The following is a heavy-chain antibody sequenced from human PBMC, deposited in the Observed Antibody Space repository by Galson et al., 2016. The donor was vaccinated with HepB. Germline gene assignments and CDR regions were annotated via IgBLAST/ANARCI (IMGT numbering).Heavy chain of an antibody. V-gene: IGHV4-39*02. Sequence: SETLSLTCSVSSGSIYNSNSYWGWIRQPPGKGLEWIGSIYYSGSANYNPSLNSRVTISIDTSKNHFSLNLDSGAAADTAVYYCARLGTIPRSPGYYWGQGSRVTVSS. D-gene: IGHD2-15*01. J-gene: IGHJ1*01. CDR3: ARLGTIPRSPGYY. CDR2: IYYSGSA. CDR1: SGSIYNSNSY.